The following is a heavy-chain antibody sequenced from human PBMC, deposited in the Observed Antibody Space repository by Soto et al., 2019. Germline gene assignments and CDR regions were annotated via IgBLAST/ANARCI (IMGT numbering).Heavy chain of an antibody. V-gene: IGHV5-51*01. D-gene: IGHD1-26*01. CDR2: IYPGDSDT. Sequence: GESLKISCKGSGYSFTSYWIGWVRQMPGKGLEWMGIIYPGDSDTRYSPSFQGQVTISADKSISTAYLQWSSLKASDTAMYYCARSTTGEPHYYYGMDVWGQGTPVTVSS. J-gene: IGHJ6*02. CDR1: GYSFTSYW. CDR3: ARSTTGEPHYYYGMDV.